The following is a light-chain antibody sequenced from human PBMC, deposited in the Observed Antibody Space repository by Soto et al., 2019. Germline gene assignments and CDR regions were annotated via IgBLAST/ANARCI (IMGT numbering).Light chain of an antibody. Sequence: QSALTQPASVSGSPGQSITISCTGISSDIGGYNYVSWYQQLPGKAPKLMIYDVSNRRSGVSNLFSGSKSGNTASLTISGLQAEDEADYYCYSYTSSSTVLFGGGTKLTVL. CDR1: SSDIGGYNY. J-gene: IGLJ2*01. CDR3: YSYTSSSTVL. CDR2: DVS. V-gene: IGLV2-14*03.